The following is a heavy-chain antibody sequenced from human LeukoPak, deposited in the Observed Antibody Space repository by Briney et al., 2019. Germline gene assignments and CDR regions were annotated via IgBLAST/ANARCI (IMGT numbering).Heavy chain of an antibody. CDR1: GFTFSSFE. D-gene: IGHD1-26*01. J-gene: IGHJ4*02. Sequence: GGSLRLSCAASGFTFSSFEMHWVRQAPGKGLEWVSYINSGGTTIYYAGFVKGRFTISRDNAKNSLYLQMNSLRAEDTALYYCARVTVVGATLDYWGQGTLVTVSS. V-gene: IGHV3-48*03. CDR3: ARVTVVGATLDY. CDR2: INSGGTTI.